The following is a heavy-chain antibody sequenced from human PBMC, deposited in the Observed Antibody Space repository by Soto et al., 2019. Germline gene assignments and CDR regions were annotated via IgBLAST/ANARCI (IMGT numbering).Heavy chain of an antibody. J-gene: IGHJ4*02. Sequence: QVQLVESGGGVVQPGRSLRLSCAATGFSFSTHAMYWVRQAPGKGLEWVAVISFDGGIKYYADAVKGRFTISRDNSKNTVFLQTNSLRPEDTTGYFCVRDHGWTTGPGTGYVDYWGQGALVTVSS. CDR2: ISFDGGIK. V-gene: IGHV3-30*03. CDR3: VRDHGWTTGPGTGYVDY. D-gene: IGHD6-13*01. CDR1: GFSFSTHA.